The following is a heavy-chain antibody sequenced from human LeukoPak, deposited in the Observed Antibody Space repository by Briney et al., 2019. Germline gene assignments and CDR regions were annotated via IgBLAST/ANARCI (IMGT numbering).Heavy chain of an antibody. Sequence: GGSLRLSCAASGFTFSSYGMHWVRQAPGKGLEWVAVIWYDGSNKYYAGSVKGRFTISRDNSKNTLYLQMNSLRAEDTAVYYCARESYSSSGDYFDYWGQGTLVTVSS. D-gene: IGHD6-13*01. CDR3: ARESYSSSGDYFDY. CDR1: GFTFSSYG. V-gene: IGHV3-33*01. J-gene: IGHJ4*02. CDR2: IWYDGSNK.